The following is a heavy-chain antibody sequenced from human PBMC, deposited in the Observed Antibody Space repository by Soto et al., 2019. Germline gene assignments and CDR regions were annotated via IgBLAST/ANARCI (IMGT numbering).Heavy chain of an antibody. CDR3: TLFGD. CDR2: ISESGVRT. V-gene: IGHV3-23*01. Sequence: EVQLLESGGGLVQPGGSLRLSCAASGFTFSDHGLSWVRQAPGKGLEWVSGISESGVRTHYADSVKGRFTISRDNSKNTLYLQMNSLRAEDTAVYYCTLFGDLGQGTRVTVSS. D-gene: IGHD3-10*01. J-gene: IGHJ4*02. CDR1: GFTFSDHG.